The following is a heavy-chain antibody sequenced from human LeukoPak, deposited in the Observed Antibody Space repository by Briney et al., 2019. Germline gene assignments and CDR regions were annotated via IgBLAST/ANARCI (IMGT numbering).Heavy chain of an antibody. J-gene: IGHJ4*02. Sequence: GGSLRLSCAASGFTFSSYSMNWVRQAPGKGLEGVSSISSSSRYIYYADSVKGRFTISRDNAKNSLYLQMNSLRAKDTAVYYCARSHGEWFGELRLVGYWGQGTLVTVSS. CDR1: GFTFSSYS. CDR2: ISSSSRYI. V-gene: IGHV3-21*01. CDR3: ARSHGEWFGELRLVGY. D-gene: IGHD3-10*01.